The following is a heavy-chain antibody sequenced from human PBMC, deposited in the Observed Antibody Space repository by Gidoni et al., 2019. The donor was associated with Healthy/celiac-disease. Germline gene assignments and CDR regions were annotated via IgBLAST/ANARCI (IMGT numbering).Heavy chain of an antibody. V-gene: IGHV3-66*01. CDR3: ARDRYYDSSGYYYVDAFDI. CDR2: IYSGGST. D-gene: IGHD3-22*01. J-gene: IGHJ3*02. Sequence: EVQLVESGGGLVQPGGSLSLSCAASGFTVSSNYMSWVRQAPGKGLEWVSVIYSGGSTYYADSVKGRFTISRDNSKNTLYLQMNSLRAEDTAVYYCARDRYYDSSGYYYVDAFDIWGQGTMVTVSS. CDR1: GFTVSSNY.